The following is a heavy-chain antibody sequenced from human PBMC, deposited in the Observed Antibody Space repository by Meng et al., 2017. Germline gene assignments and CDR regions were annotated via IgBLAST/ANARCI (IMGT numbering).Heavy chain of an antibody. V-gene: IGHV1-69*01. CDR3: AKEVDNWFDP. CDR1: GGTFSSYA. J-gene: IGHJ5*02. CDR2: IIPIFATA. Sequence: VRLVECGGEVKKPGSSVKVSCKASGGTFSSYAISWVRQAPGQGLEWMGGIIPIFATANYAQKFQGRVTITADEYTSTAYMELSSLRSEHTAVYYCAKEVDNWFDPWGQGTLVTGSS. D-gene: IGHD2-15*01.